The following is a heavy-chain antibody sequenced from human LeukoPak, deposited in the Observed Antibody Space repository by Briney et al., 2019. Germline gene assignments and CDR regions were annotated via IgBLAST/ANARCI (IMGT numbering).Heavy chain of an antibody. CDR2: INHSGST. V-gene: IGHV4-34*01. CDR3: ASEPYGSGGWFDP. CDR1: GGSFSGYY. J-gene: IGHJ5*02. D-gene: IGHD2-15*01. Sequence: SETLSLTCAVYGGSFSGYYWSWIRQPPGKGLEWIGEINHSGSTNYNPSLKSRVTISVDTSKNQFSLKLSSVTAADTAVYYCASEPYGSGGWFDPWGQGTLVTVSS.